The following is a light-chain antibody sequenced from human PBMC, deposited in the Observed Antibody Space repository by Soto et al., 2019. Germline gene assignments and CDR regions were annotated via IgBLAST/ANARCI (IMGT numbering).Light chain of an antibody. J-gene: IGKJ5*01. CDR1: QSVSGY. CDR2: DAS. V-gene: IGKV3-11*01. Sequence: ETVLTQSPATLSLSPGERATLSCRASQSVSGYLAWYQQKPGQAPRLLIYDASSRPTDIPARFSGSGSGTDLTLTISSLEPEDFALYYCQQRSNWSITFGQGTRLEIK. CDR3: QQRSNWSIT.